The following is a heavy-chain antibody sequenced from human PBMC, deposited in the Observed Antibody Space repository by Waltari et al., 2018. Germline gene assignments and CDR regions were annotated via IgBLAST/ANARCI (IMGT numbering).Heavy chain of an antibody. CDR2: ISSDGSSV. CDR1: GFTFSRYW. J-gene: IGHJ6*02. CDR3: ARVATKTYSSPVPGRPYYYGMDV. D-gene: IGHD3-22*01. V-gene: IGHV3-74*02. Sequence: EVQLLESGGGLVQPGGSLRLSCAASGFTFSRYWMDWVRQAPGKGLVWVSRISSDGSSVTYADSVKGRFTISRDNAKNTLYVQMNRLRAEDTAVYYCARVATKTYSSPVPGRPYYYGMDVWGQGTTVTVSS.